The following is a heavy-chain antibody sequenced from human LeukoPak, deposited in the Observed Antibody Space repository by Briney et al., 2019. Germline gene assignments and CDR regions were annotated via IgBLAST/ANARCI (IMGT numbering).Heavy chain of an antibody. CDR1: GFTFSSYW. D-gene: IGHD2-2*01. CDR3: ARGAVPAATRHYYYGMDV. CDR2: IKQDGSEK. V-gene: IGHV3-7*01. J-gene: IGHJ6*04. Sequence: GGSLRLSCAASGFTFSSYWMSWVRQAPGKGREWVANIKQDGSEKYYVDSVKGRFTISRDNAKNSLYLKMNSLRAEDTAVYYCARGAVPAATRHYYYGMDVWGKGTTVTVSS.